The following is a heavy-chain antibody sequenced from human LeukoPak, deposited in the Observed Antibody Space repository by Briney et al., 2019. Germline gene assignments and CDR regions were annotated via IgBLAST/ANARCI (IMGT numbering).Heavy chain of an antibody. CDR3: ARHSSCYLSYFDY. J-gene: IGHJ4*02. D-gene: IGHD3-22*01. CDR1: GGSISSYH. V-gene: IGHV4-59*08. Sequence: SETLSLTCTVSGGSISSYHWSWIRQPPGKGLEWIGYIYYSGSTNYNPSLKSRVTISLDTSKSQFSLKVSSVTAADTAVYYCARHSSCYLSYFDYWGQGTLVPVSS. CDR2: IYYSGST.